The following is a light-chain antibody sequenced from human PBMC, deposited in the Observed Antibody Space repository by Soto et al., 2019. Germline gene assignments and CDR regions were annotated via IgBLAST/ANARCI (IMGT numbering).Light chain of an antibody. CDR3: ATWDDSLSGYV. CDR1: SSNIGSNY. Sequence: QSVLTQPPSASGTPGQRVTISCSGSSSNIGSNYVYWYQQLPGAAPKLLIYSNSQRPSGVPDRFSGSKSGTSASLAISGLRSEDEADYYCATWDDSLSGYVFGAGTKVTLL. CDR2: SNS. J-gene: IGLJ1*01. V-gene: IGLV1-47*02.